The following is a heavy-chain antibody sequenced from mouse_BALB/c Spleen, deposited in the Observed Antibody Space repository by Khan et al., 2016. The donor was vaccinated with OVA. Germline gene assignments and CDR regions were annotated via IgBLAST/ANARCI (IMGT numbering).Heavy chain of an antibody. V-gene: IGHV9-3-1*01. Sequence: QIQLVQSGPELKKPGEIVKISCKASGYTFTNYGMNWVKQAPGKGLKWMGWINTYTGETTYADDFKGRFAISLETSASTAYLQINSLRNEDTATYFCVKGDDYDGTYWGQGTLVTVSA. D-gene: IGHD2-4*01. CDR2: INTYTGET. CDR3: VKGDDYDGTY. CDR1: GYTFTNYG. J-gene: IGHJ3*01.